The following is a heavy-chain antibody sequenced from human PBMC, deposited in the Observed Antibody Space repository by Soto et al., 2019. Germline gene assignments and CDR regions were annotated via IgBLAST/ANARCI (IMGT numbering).Heavy chain of an antibody. J-gene: IGHJ4*02. CDR3: ATENRVVNTNAAYFDF. Sequence: SLILSCAASGFSFGFSTMNWVRQAPGRGLEWVSSISSRGTYIYYADSVEGRFIISRDNTDNSLYLQMKSLRAEDAAIYYCATENRVVNTNAAYFDFWGQGTM. CDR2: ISSRGTYI. V-gene: IGHV3-21*01. CDR1: GFSFGFST. D-gene: IGHD2-21*01.